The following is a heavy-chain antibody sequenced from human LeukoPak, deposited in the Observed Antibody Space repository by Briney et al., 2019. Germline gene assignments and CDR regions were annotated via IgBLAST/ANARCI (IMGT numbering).Heavy chain of an antibody. Sequence: GVSLRLSCVGSGFSFDSYWMNWVRQAPGRGLEWVANINHDGTEKYYVDSVKGRFTISRDNANKSLYLQMNSLSADDTAVYHCARVRSAAAGPLDYWGQGTLVTVSS. V-gene: IGHV3-7*01. CDR2: INHDGTEK. CDR1: GFSFDSYW. D-gene: IGHD6-13*01. J-gene: IGHJ4*02. CDR3: ARVRSAAAGPLDY.